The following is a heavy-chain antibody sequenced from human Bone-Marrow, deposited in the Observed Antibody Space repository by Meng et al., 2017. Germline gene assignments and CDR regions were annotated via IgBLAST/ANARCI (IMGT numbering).Heavy chain of an antibody. CDR3: ATRGKTYYGSGRLQNPDY. CDR1: GFTFRSYS. Sequence: GESLKISCAASGFTFRSYSMNWVRQAPGKGLEWVSSISSSSSYIYYADSVKGRFTISRDNAKNSLYLQMNSLRAEDTAVYYCATRGKTYYGSGRLQNPDYWGQGTLVTVSS. D-gene: IGHD3-10*01. CDR2: ISSSSSYI. V-gene: IGHV3-21*01. J-gene: IGHJ4*02.